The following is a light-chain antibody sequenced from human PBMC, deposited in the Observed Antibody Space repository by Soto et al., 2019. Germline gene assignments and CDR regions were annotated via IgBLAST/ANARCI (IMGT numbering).Light chain of an antibody. CDR1: SSDVVSYNL. V-gene: IGLV2-23*01. Sequence: QSALTQPASVSGSPGQSITISCTGPSSDVVSYNLVSWYQQHPGKAPKLMIYEASKRPSGISNRFSGSKSGNAASLTISGLQAEDEADYYCFSYAGNSLNYAFGTGTKLTVL. CDR2: EAS. CDR3: FSYAGNSLNYA. J-gene: IGLJ1*01.